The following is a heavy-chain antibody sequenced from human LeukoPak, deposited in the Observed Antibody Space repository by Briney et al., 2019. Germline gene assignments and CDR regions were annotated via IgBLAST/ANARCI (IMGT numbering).Heavy chain of an antibody. CDR2: IYFSGST. D-gene: IGHD1/OR15-1a*01. J-gene: IGHJ4*02. V-gene: IGHV4-59*08. CDR3: ARAGNSWEHGHYFDY. CDR1: GGSISGYY. Sequence: PSETLSLTCTVSGGSISGYYWSWIRQPPGKGLEWIGYIYFSGSTNYNPSLKSRVTISVDTSKNQFSLKLSSVTAADTAVYFCARAGNSWEHGHYFDYWGQGTLVTVSS.